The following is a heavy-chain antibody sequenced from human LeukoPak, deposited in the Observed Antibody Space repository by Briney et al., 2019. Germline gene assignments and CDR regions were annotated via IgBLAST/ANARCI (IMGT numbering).Heavy chain of an antibody. CDR3: ATFRASYGDYVY. D-gene: IGHD4-17*01. CDR1: GGSLSGRRYY. J-gene: IGHJ4*02. Sequence: SETLSLTCSVSGGSLSGRRYYWGWLRQPPGKGLEWIGEINHSGSTNYNPSLKSRVTISVDTSKNQFSLKLSSVTAADTAVYYCATFRASYGDYVYWGQGTLVTVSS. CDR2: INHSGST. V-gene: IGHV4-39*07.